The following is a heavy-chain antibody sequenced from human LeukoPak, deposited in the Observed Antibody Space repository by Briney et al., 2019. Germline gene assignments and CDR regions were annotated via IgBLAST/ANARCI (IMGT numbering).Heavy chain of an antibody. J-gene: IGHJ2*01. CDR2: VSWNSGSI. CDR1: GFTFDDYA. Sequence: GGSLRLSCAASGFTFDDYAMHWVRQAPGKGLEWVSGVSWNSGSIGYADSVKGRFTISRDNAKNSLYLQMNSLRAEDTALYYCAKGHQYSTYWYFDLWGRATLVIVSS. CDR3: AKGHQYSTYWYFDL. D-gene: IGHD2-15*01. V-gene: IGHV3-9*01.